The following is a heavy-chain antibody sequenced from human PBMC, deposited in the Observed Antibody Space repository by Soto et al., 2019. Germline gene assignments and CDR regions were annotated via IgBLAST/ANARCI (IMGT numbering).Heavy chain of an antibody. CDR1: GGSFSGYY. CDR2: INHSGST. CDR3: ASLFSGGSYYFDY. J-gene: IGHJ4*02. V-gene: IGHV4-34*01. Sequence: SETLSLTCAVYGGSFSGYYWSWIRQPPGKGLEWIGEINHSGSTNYNPSLKSRVTISVDTSKNQFSLKLSSVTAADTAVYYWASLFSGGSYYFDYWGQGTLVTVSS. D-gene: IGHD2-15*01.